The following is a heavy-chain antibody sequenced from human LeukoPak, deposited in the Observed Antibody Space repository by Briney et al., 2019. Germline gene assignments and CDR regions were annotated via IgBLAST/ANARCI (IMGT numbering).Heavy chain of an antibody. J-gene: IGHJ4*02. CDR1: GYTIGDYY. CDR3: AREDLIVVVSAFDL. CDR2: INPNTGGT. Sequence: ASVKVSCKASGYTIGDYYLHWVRPAPEQGLVWMGWINPNTGGTNYAQKFQGRVTMTGDTSISTAYMILSGLTSDDTAAYYCAREDLIVVVSAFDLWGQGTLVTVSS. V-gene: IGHV1-2*02. D-gene: IGHD2-21*02.